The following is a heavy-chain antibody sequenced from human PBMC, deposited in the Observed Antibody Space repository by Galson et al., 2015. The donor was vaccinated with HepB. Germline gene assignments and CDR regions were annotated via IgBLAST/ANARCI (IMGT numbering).Heavy chain of an antibody. CDR1: GFTFSSYE. J-gene: IGHJ5*02. Sequence: SLRLSCAASGFTFSSYEMNWVRQAPGKGLEWVSYISSSGSTIYYADSVKGRFTISRDNAKNSLYLQMNSLRAEDTAVYYCGRDHLMAHWSAYSNNWFDPWGQGTLVTVSS. V-gene: IGHV3-48*03. D-gene: IGHD3-3*01. CDR2: ISSSGSTI. CDR3: GRDHLMAHWSAYSNNWFDP.